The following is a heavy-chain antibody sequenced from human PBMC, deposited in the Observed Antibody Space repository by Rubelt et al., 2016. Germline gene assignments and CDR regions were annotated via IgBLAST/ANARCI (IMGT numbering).Heavy chain of an antibody. Sequence: PGKGLEWVSSISSSSSYIYYADSVKGRFTISRDNAKNSLYLQMNSLRAEDTAVYYCAKPTYYDILTGYGGDVWGQGTTVTVSS. D-gene: IGHD3-9*01. CDR3: AKPTYYDILTGYGGDV. V-gene: IGHV3-21*04. CDR2: ISSSSSYI. J-gene: IGHJ6*02.